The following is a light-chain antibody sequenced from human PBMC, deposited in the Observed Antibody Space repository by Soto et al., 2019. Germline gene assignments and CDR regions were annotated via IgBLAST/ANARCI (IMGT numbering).Light chain of an antibody. CDR2: AAS. CDR3: QQSYSTPPIT. J-gene: IGKJ5*01. V-gene: IGKV1-39*01. Sequence: DIQMTQSPSSLSASVGDRVTITCRASQSISSYLTWYQQKPGKSPKLLIYAASSWQSGVPSRFSGSGSGTDFTLTISSLQPEYFATYYCQQSYSTPPITFGQGTRLEIK. CDR1: QSISSY.